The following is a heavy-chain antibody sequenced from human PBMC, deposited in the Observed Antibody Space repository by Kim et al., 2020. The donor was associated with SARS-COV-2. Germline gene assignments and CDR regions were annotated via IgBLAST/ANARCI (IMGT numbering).Heavy chain of an antibody. CDR2: INHSGST. V-gene: IGHV4-34*01. Sequence: SETLSLTCAVYGGSFSGYYWSWIRQPPGKGLEWIGEINHSGSTNYNPSLKSRVTISVDTSKNQFSLKLSSVTAADTAVYYCARNLRHYDFWSGEVYYFDYWGQGTLVTVSS. D-gene: IGHD3-3*01. CDR1: GGSFSGYY. J-gene: IGHJ4*02. CDR3: ARNLRHYDFWSGEVYYFDY.